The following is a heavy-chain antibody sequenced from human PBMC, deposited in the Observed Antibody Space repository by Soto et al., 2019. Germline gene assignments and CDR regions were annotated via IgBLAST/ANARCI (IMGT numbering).Heavy chain of an antibody. V-gene: IGHV3-64*01. CDR1: GFTFSNYA. CDR2: ISSNGGST. CDR3: AREAAAGSVYYFYMDV. D-gene: IGHD6-13*01. Sequence: GGSLILSCAASGFTFSNYAMHWVRQAPGRGLEYVSAISSNGGSTYYANSVEGRFTISRVNSKSTLYLQMGSLRAEDMAVYYCAREAAAGSVYYFYMDVWGKGTTVTVSS. J-gene: IGHJ6*03.